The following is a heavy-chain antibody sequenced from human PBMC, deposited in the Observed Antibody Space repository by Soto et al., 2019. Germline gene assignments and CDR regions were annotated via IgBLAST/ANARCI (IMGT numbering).Heavy chain of an antibody. CDR1: GYTFTGYY. D-gene: IGHD2-15*01. J-gene: IGHJ6*03. CDR2: INPNSGGT. Sequence: ASVKVSCKASGYTFTGYYMHWVRQAPGQGLEWMGWINPNSGGTNYAQKFQGWVTMTRDTSISTAYMELSRLRSDDTAVYYFARGYCSGGSCYSDYYYYMDVWGKGTTVTVSS. V-gene: IGHV1-2*04. CDR3: ARGYCSGGSCYSDYYYYMDV.